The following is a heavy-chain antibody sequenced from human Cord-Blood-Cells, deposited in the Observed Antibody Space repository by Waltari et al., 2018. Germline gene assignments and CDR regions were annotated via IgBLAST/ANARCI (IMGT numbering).Heavy chain of an antibody. CDR2: IYSGGST. V-gene: IGHV3-53*01. CDR1: GFTVSSNY. J-gene: IGHJ4*02. CDR3: ARVYCSSTSCYEFDY. D-gene: IGHD2-2*01. Sequence: EVQLVESGGGLIQPGGSLRLSCAASGFTVSSNYMSWVRQAPGKGLEGISVIYSGGSTDYADSVKGRFTISRDNTKNTLYLQMNSLRAEDTAVYYCARVYCSSTSCYEFDYWGQGTLVTVSS.